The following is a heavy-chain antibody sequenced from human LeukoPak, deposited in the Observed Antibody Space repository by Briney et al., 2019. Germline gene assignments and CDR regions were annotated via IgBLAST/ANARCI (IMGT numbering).Heavy chain of an antibody. CDR1: GFTFSDSA. D-gene: IGHD3-22*01. J-gene: IGHJ3*02. Sequence: GGSLKLSCAASGFTFSDSAVHWVRQASGKGLEWVGSIRSKAKSYATAYAAEGKGIFTSTRDEAETTAKGQMNSRKTEDTCVYYCTHYYDGSGYYGAFDSWGQGTMVTVSS. V-gene: IGHV3-73*01. CDR2: IRSKAKSYAT. CDR3: THYYDGSGYYGAFDS.